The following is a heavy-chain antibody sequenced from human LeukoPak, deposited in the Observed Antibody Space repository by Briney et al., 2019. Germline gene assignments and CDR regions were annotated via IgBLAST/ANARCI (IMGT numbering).Heavy chain of an antibody. V-gene: IGHV3-23*01. CDR2: ISGSGGST. Sequence: GGSLRLSCAASGFTFSSYAMSWVRQAPEKGLEWVSAISGSGGSTYYADSVKGRFTISRDNSKNTLYLQMNSLRAEDTAVYYCAKDQGLLWFGELLSLDYWGQGTLVTVSS. D-gene: IGHD3-10*01. CDR3: AKDQGLLWFGELLSLDY. CDR1: GFTFSSYA. J-gene: IGHJ4*02.